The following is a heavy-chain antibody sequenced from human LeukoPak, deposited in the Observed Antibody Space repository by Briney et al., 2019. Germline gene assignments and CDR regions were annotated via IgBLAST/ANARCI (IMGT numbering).Heavy chain of an antibody. CDR3: ARAMTVVTSHGMDV. CDR1: GGTFSSYA. J-gene: IGHJ6*02. Sequence: SVKVSCKASGGTFSSYAISWVRQAPGQGLEWMGRIIPILGIANYAQKYQGRVTITADKSTSTAYMELSSLRSEDTAVYYCARAMTVVTSHGMDVWGQGTTVTVSS. V-gene: IGHV1-69*04. D-gene: IGHD4-23*01. CDR2: IIPILGIA.